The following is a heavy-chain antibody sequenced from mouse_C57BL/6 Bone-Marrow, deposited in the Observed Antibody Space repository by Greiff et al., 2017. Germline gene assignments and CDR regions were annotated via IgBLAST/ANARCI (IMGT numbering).Heavy chain of an antibody. CDR2: INPNNGGT. Sequence: VQLQQSGPELVKPGASVKISCKASGYTFTDYYMNWVKQSHGKSLEWIGDINPNNGGTSYNQKFKGKATLTVAKSSSTAYMELRSLTSEDSAVYYCARSGPPGDAMDYWGQGTSVTVSS. V-gene: IGHV1-26*01. J-gene: IGHJ4*01. CDR3: ARSGPPGDAMDY. CDR1: GYTFTDYY. D-gene: IGHD3-1*01.